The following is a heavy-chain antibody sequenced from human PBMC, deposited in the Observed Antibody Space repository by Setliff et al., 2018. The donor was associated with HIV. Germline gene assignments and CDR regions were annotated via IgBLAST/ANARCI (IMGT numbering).Heavy chain of an antibody. CDR1: GGSISSYY. CDR2: IYTSRST. CDR3: ARQVSIPGVAITPVDY. J-gene: IGHJ4*02. Sequence: SETLSLTCTVSGGSISSYYWSWIRQPPGKGLEWIGYIYTSRSTNYNPSLKSRVTISVDTSKSQSSLRLTSVTAADTAIYYCARQVSIPGVAITPVDYWGQGALVTVS. D-gene: IGHD5-12*01. V-gene: IGHV4-59*08.